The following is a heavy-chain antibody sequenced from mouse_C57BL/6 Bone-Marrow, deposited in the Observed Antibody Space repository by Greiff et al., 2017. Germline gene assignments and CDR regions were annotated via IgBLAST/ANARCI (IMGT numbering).Heavy chain of an antibody. CDR2: IHPNSGST. V-gene: IGHV1-64*01. CDR3: ARVVATWDWYFDV. Sequence: QVQLKQPGAELVKPGASVKLSCKASGYTFTSYWMHWVKQRPGQGLEWIGMIHPNSGSTNYNEKFKSKATLTVDKSSSTAYMQLSSLTSEDSAVYYCARVVATWDWYFDVWGTGTTVTVSS. D-gene: IGHD1-1*01. J-gene: IGHJ1*03. CDR1: GYTFTSYW.